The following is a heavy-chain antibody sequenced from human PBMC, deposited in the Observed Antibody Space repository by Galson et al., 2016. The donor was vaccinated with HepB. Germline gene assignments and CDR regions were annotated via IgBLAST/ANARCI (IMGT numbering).Heavy chain of an antibody. CDR3: ARTYSSTWLDALKI. J-gene: IGHJ3*02. V-gene: IGHV3-48*02. CDR1: GFTFRSYS. CDR2: ISRDSSTT. Sequence: SLRLSCAGSGFTFRSYSMNWVRQAPGKGLEWVSYISRDSSTTHYADSVKGRFTISRDNAQNSLYLQLNSLRDEDTAVYYCARTYSSTWLDALKIWGQGTMVTVSS. D-gene: IGHD6-13*01.